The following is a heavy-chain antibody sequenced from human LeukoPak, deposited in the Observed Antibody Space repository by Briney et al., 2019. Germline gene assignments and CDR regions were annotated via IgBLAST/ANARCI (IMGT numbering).Heavy chain of an antibody. J-gene: IGHJ3*02. D-gene: IGHD2-15*01. CDR1: GYTFTSYD. CDR2: MNPNSGNT. CDR3: ARELGYCSGGSCYTHDAFDI. Sequence: ASVKVSCKASGYTFTSYDINWVRQATGQGLEWMGWMNPNSGNTGYAQKFRGRVTMTRNTSISTAYTELSSLRSEDTAVYYCARELGYCSGGSCYTHDAFDIWGQGTMVTVSS. V-gene: IGHV1-8*01.